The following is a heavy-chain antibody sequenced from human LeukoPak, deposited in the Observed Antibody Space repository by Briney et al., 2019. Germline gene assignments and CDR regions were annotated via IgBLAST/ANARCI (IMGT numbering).Heavy chain of an antibody. V-gene: IGHV1-46*01. CDR3: ARGGRGEGSSWGYYFDY. Sequence: GASVKVSCKASGYTFTNYHMHWVRQAPGQGLEWMGIINPSGGSTSYAQKFQGRVTMTRDMSTSTVYMELSSLRSEDTAVYYCARGGRGEGSSWGYYFDYWGQGTLVTVSS. CDR2: INPSGGST. J-gene: IGHJ4*02. CDR1: GYTFTNYH. D-gene: IGHD6-13*01.